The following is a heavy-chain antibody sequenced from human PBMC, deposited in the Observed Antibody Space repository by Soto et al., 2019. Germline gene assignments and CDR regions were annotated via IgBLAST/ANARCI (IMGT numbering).Heavy chain of an antibody. J-gene: IGHJ4*02. CDR2: IYYSGSP. V-gene: IGHV4-59*08. CDR3: ERLTAHSRSYLYY. Sequence: PSETLSLTCTVSGGSISSYYWSWIRQPPGKGLEWIGYIYYSGSPNYNPSLKSRVTISVDTSKHQFSLKLSSVTAADTAVYYCERLTAHSRSYLYYWGQGTLVTGYS. CDR1: GGSISSYY. D-gene: IGHD1-26*01.